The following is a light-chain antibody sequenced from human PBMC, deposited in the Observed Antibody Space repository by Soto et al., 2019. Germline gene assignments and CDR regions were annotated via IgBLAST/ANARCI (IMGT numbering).Light chain of an antibody. CDR1: QSVSLS. CDR3: QERTGWPPWT. V-gene: IGKV3-11*01. J-gene: IGKJ1*01. Sequence: EMVLTQSPATLSLSPGGRATLSCRAIQSVSLSLAWYQQKPGQAPRLLIYDASKRASGFPARFSGSGSGTDFTLTISSLQPEDFAVYYCQERTGWPPWTFGQGTKVDIK. CDR2: DAS.